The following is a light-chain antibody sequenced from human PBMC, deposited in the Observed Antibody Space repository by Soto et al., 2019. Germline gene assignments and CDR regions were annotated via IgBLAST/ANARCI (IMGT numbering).Light chain of an antibody. CDR2: AAT. V-gene: IGKV1-12*01. CDR1: QDIGSW. CDR3: QQADTFPYT. J-gene: IGKJ2*01. Sequence: IQMTQSPSYVSASVGDRVSITCRASQDIGSWLAWYQHRSGKAPLLLIYAATSLQSGVPSRFSGSGSGTDFTLTISSLQPEDSATYYCQQADTFPYTFGQGTKLEIK.